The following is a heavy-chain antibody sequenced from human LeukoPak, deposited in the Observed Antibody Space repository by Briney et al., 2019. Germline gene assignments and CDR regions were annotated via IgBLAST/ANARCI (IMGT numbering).Heavy chain of an antibody. V-gene: IGHV3-23*01. D-gene: IGHD3-22*01. Sequence: HPGGSLRLSCAASGFTFSSYAMSWVRQAPGKGLEWVSALSGSGGGTYYADSVKSRFTISRDNSKNTLYLQMNSLRAEDTAVYYCAMPEPTFTYYYDSSGYSAQPPNAFDIWGQGTMVTVSP. CDR3: AMPEPTFTYYYDSSGYSAQPPNAFDI. CDR1: GFTFSSYA. J-gene: IGHJ3*02. CDR2: LSGSGGGT.